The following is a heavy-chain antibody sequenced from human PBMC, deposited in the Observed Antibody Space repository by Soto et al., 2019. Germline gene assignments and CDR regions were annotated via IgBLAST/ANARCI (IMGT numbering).Heavy chain of an antibody. J-gene: IGHJ2*01. CDR2: IIPIFGTA. Sequence: QVQLVQSGAEVKKPGSSVKVSRKASGGTFSSYAISWVRQAPGQGLEWMGGIIPIFGTANYAQKFQGRVTITADESTSTAYMELSSLRSEDTAVYYCARAEYSSSGTIYWYFDLWGRGTLVTVSS. V-gene: IGHV1-69*01. D-gene: IGHD6-6*01. CDR1: GGTFSSYA. CDR3: ARAEYSSSGTIYWYFDL.